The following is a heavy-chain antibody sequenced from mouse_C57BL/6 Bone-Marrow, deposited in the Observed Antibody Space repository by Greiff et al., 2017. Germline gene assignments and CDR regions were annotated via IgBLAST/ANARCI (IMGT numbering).Heavy chain of an antibody. J-gene: IGHJ2*01. CDR1: GYTFTSYG. CDR3: ARKGYYGSSFLRDY. CDR2: IYPRSGNT. V-gene: IGHV1-81*01. Sequence: QVHVKQSGAELARPGASVKLSCKASGYTFTSYGISWVKQRTGQGLEWIGEIYPRSGNTYYNEKFKGKATLTADKSSSTAYMELRSLTSEDSAVYFCARKGYYGSSFLRDYWGQGTTLTVSS. D-gene: IGHD1-1*01.